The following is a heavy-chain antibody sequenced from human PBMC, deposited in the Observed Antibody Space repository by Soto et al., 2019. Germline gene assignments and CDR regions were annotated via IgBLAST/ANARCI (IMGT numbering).Heavy chain of an antibody. Sequence: TLSRTCTVRGGSISSGWDYCSWIRKHPGKGLEWIGYIYYSGSTYYNPSLKSRVTISVDTSKNQFSLKLSSVTAADTAVYYWARAGKAADTGDAFDMCGERTMVTVSS. CDR2: IYYSGST. V-gene: IGHV4-31*03. CDR1: GGSISSGWDY. J-gene: IGHJ3*02. D-gene: IGHD6-13*01. CDR3: ARAGKAADTGDAFDM.